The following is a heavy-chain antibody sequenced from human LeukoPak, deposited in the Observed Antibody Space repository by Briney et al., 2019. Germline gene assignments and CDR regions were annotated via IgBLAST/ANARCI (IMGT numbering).Heavy chain of an antibody. CDR1: GYTFTGYY. J-gene: IGHJ6*02. CDR3: ARGAIFGVTPRGYGMDV. D-gene: IGHD3-3*01. CDR2: INPNSGGT. Sequence: GASVKVSCKASGYTFTGYYMHWVRQAPGQGLEWMGWINPNSGGTNYAQKFQGRVTMTRDTSISTAYMELSRLRSDDTAVYYCARGAIFGVTPRGYGMDVWGQGTTVTVSS. V-gene: IGHV1-2*02.